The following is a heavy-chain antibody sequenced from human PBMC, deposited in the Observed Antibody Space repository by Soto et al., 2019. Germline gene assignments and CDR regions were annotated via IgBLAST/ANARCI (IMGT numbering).Heavy chain of an antibody. Sequence: QVQLQQRGAGLLKPSETLSLTCAVYGGSFSGYYWSWIRQPPGKGLEWIGEINHSGSTNYNPSLKSGGTISVDTSKNQFSLKLSSVTAADAAVYYCARGQSSLLLDCWGQGVLVTVSS. CDR2: INHSGST. V-gene: IGHV4-34*01. J-gene: IGHJ4*02. CDR1: GGSFSGYY. D-gene: IGHD2-8*02. CDR3: ARGQSSLLLDC.